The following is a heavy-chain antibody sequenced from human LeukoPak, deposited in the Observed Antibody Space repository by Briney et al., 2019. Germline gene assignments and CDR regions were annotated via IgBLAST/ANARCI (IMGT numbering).Heavy chain of an antibody. J-gene: IGHJ4*02. Sequence: GGSLRLSCAASGFTLNDYYMSWIRHAPGKGLEWVSDIGSSDNRISYADSVKGRFTISRDIAKNSLYLQVNSLRAEDTAVYYCAREIVAGTFDSWGQGTLVTVSS. CDR2: IGSSDNRI. CDR1: GFTLNDYY. D-gene: IGHD6-19*01. CDR3: AREIVAGTFDS. V-gene: IGHV3-11*01.